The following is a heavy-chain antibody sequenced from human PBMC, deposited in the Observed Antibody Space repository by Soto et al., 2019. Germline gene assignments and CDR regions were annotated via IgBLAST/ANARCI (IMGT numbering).Heavy chain of an antibody. J-gene: IGHJ4*02. CDR1: GFSFSSYG. D-gene: IGHD6-19*01. Sequence: QVQLVESGGGVVQPGRSLRLSCAASGFSFSSYGMHWVRQAPGKGLEWVAVIWYDGSKRYYEDSVTGRFTISRDNSNNALSLQMNSLRVEDTAVYFCARSSGLSIDYWGRGTLVTVSS. V-gene: IGHV3-33*01. CDR3: ARSSGLSIDY. CDR2: IWYDGSKR.